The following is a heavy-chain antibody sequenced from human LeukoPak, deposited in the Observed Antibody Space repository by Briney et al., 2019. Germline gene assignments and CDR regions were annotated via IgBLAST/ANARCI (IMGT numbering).Heavy chain of an antibody. Sequence: GGSLRLSCAASGFTFSSYSINWVRQAPGKGLEWVSSISSSSRYIYYADSVKGRFTISRDNAKNSLYLQMNSLRAEDTAVYYCAREDIAVAGTAFDYWGQGTLVTVSS. CDR2: ISSSSRYI. D-gene: IGHD6-19*01. J-gene: IGHJ4*02. V-gene: IGHV3-21*01. CDR3: AREDIAVAGTAFDY. CDR1: GFTFSSYS.